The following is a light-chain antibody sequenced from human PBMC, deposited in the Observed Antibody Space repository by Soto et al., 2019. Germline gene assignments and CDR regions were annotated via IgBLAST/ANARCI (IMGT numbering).Light chain of an antibody. V-gene: IGLV4-60*03. CDR1: SGHSSYI. CDR3: ETWDSNIVV. J-gene: IGLJ2*01. Sequence: HPVLTQSSSASASLGSSVKLTCTLSSGHSSYIIAWHQQQPGKAPRYLMKLEGSGSYNKGSGVPDRFSGSSSGADRYLTISNLQSEDEADYYCETWDSNIVVFGGGTKLTVL. CDR2: LEGSGSY.